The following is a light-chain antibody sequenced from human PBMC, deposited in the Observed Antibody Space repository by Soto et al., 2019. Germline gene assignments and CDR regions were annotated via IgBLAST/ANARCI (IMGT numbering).Light chain of an antibody. CDR2: EVH. CDR1: SSDVGGYNY. CDR3: NSYTSSSTLV. V-gene: IGLV2-14*01. Sequence: QSALTQPASVSGSPGQSITISCTGTSSDVGGYNYVSWYQQHPGKAPKLMIYEVHNRPSGVSNRFSGSKSGNTASLTISGLQAEDEADYYCNSYTSSSTLVFGGGTKVTVL. J-gene: IGLJ2*01.